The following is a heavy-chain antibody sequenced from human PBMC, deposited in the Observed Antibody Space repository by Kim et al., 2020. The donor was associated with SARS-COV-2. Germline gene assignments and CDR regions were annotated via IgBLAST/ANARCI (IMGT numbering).Heavy chain of an antibody. J-gene: IGHJ4*01. Sequence: GGSLRLSCVGSGFTFSNAWMSWVRQAPGRGLEWVGRIKSKSVGGAIEYAAPVKGRFTISRDDSRNTLYLQMNSLEIDDTGVYYCNTGYQNCGGDCYDYWG. D-gene: IGHD2-21*01. V-gene: IGHV3-15*01. CDR3: NTGYQNCGGDCYDY. CDR2: IKSKSVGGAI. CDR1: GFTFSNAW.